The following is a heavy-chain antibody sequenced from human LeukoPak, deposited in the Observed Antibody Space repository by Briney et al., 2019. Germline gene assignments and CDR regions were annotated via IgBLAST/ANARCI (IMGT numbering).Heavy chain of an antibody. D-gene: IGHD3-10*01. CDR3: ARDHDGYYFDY. V-gene: IGHV4-31*03. CDR2: IYYSGST. J-gene: IGHJ4*02. Sequence: SETLSLTCTVSGGSISSGGYYWSWIRQHPGKGLEWTGYIYYSGSTYYNPSLKSRVTISVDTSKNQFSLKLSSVTAADTAVYYCARDHDGYYFDYWGQGTLVTVSS. CDR1: GGSISSGGYY.